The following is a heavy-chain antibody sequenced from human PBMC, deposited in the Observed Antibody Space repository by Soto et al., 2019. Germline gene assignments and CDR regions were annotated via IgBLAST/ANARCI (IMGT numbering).Heavy chain of an antibody. D-gene: IGHD2-2*01. CDR3: ARSLTSSLYAFDI. Sequence: QVQLQESGPGLVKPSDTLSLTCAVSGYSISSSNWWGWIRQPPGKGLEWIGYIYYSGTTYYNPSLERRVTRSVDTSKNQFSLKLRFVTAVDTAVYYCARSLTSSLYAFDIWGQGTMVTVSS. J-gene: IGHJ3*02. CDR1: GYSISSSNW. CDR2: IYYSGTT. V-gene: IGHV4-28*01.